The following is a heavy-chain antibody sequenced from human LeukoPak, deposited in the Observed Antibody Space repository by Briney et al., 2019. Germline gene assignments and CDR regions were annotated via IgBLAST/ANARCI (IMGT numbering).Heavy chain of an antibody. V-gene: IGHV7-4-1*02. Sequence: GASVKVSCKASGYTFTSYAMNWVRQAPGQGLEWMGWINTNTGNPTYAQGFTGRFVFSLDTSVCTAYLQISSLKAEDTAVYYCATIYYDILTGNHLDYWGQGTLVTVSS. J-gene: IGHJ4*02. D-gene: IGHD3-9*01. CDR2: INTNTGNP. CDR1: GYTFTSYA. CDR3: ATIYYDILTGNHLDY.